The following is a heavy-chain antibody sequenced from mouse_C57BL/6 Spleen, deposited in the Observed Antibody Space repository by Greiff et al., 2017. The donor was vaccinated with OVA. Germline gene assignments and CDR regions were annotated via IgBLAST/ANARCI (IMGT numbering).Heavy chain of an antibody. CDR2: IWSDGST. D-gene: IGHD2-4*01. V-gene: IGHV2-6-1*01. J-gene: IGHJ4*01. Sequence: QVQLQQSGPGLVAPSQSLSITCTVSGFSLTSYGVHWVRQPPGKGLEWLVVIWSDGSTTYNSALKSRLSISKDNSKSQVFLKMNSLQTDDTAMYYCARHGITNYAMDYWGQGTSVTVSS. CDR1: GFSLTSYG. CDR3: ARHGITNYAMDY.